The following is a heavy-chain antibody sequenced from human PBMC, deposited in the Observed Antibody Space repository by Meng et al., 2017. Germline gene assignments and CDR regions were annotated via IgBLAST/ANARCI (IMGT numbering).Heavy chain of an antibody. D-gene: IGHD6-19*01. CDR1: GFTFSSYA. Sequence: LGGVGGGLVQPGGSLRLSCAASGFTFSSYAMSWVRQAPGKGLEWVSAISGSGGSTYYADSVKGRFTISRDNSKNTLYLQMNSLRAEDTAVYYCVFQPVAGTGYDYWGQGTLVTVSS. V-gene: IGHV3-23*04. CDR2: ISGSGGST. J-gene: IGHJ4*02. CDR3: VFQPVAGTGYDY.